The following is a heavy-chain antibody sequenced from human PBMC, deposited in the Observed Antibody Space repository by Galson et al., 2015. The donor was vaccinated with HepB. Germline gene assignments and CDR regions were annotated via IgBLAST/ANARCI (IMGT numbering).Heavy chain of an antibody. CDR1: GFTFSSYW. J-gene: IGHJ4*02. V-gene: IGHV3-48*02. Sequence: SLRLSCAASGFTFSSYWMHWVRQAPGKGLEWVSYISSSSSTIYYADSVKGRFTISRDNAKNSLYLQMNSLRDEDTAVYYCASGYDFWSGYYSRLLNYWGQGTLVTVSS. CDR2: ISSSSSTI. D-gene: IGHD3-3*01. CDR3: ASGYDFWSGYYSRLLNY.